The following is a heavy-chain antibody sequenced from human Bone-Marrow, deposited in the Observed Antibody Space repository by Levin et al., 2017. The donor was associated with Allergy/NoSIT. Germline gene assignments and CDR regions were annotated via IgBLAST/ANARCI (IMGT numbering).Heavy chain of an antibody. CDR3: ARGDSSRKAYPY. CDR2: LNGGGSSS. D-gene: IGHD3-22*01. CDR1: GFTFSSYW. Sequence: GESLKISCAASGFTFSSYWMHWVRQAPGKGLVWVARLNGGGSSSNYADSVKGRFTISRDNAKNTLYLQMSSLRAEDTAVYYCARGDSSRKAYPYWGQGTLVTVSS. J-gene: IGHJ4*02. V-gene: IGHV3-74*01.